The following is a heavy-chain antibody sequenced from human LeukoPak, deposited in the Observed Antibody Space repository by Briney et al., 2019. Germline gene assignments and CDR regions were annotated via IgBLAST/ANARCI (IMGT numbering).Heavy chain of an antibody. CDR3: ARGWDYYDSSGYYPY. Sequence: ASVKVSCKASGYTFTSYGISWVRQAPGQGLEWMGWINPNSGGTNYAQKFQGRVTMTRDTSISTAYMELSRLRSDDTAVYYCARGWDYYDSSGYYPYWGQGTLVTVSS. CDR1: GYTFTSYG. D-gene: IGHD3-22*01. CDR2: INPNSGGT. V-gene: IGHV1-2*02. J-gene: IGHJ4*02.